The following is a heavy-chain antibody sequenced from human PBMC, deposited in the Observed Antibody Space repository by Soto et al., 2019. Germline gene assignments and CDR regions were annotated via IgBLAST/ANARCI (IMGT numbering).Heavy chain of an antibody. V-gene: IGHV3-53*01. CDR1: GFVVDRTY. CDR3: ARGGVQDAFDI. Sequence: GSLRLSCAASGFVVDRTYMTWVRQAPGKGLEWVSVIYSGGGTYYADSVEGRFTISRDTSKNTLHLQMNDLRAEDTALYYCARGGVQDAFDIWGQGTMVTVSS. D-gene: IGHD1-26*01. J-gene: IGHJ3*02. CDR2: IYSGGGT.